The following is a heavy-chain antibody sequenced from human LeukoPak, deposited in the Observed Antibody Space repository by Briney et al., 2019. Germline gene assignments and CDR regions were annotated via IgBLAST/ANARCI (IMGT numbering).Heavy chain of an antibody. J-gene: IGHJ5*02. CDR1: GFTFSSYA. CDR2: ISGSGGST. Sequence: GGSLRLSCAASGFTFSSYAMSWVRQAPGKRLEWVSAISGSGGSTYYADSVKGRFTISRDNSKNTLYLQMNSLRAEDTAVYYCAKDPVVTASPLWFDPWGQGTLVTVSS. CDR3: AKDPVVTASPLWFDP. V-gene: IGHV3-23*01. D-gene: IGHD2-21*02.